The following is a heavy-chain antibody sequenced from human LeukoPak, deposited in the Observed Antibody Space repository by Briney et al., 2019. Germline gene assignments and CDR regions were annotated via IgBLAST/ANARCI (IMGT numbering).Heavy chain of an antibody. J-gene: IGHJ4*02. D-gene: IGHD3-10*01. CDR1: GFTFDDYA. V-gene: IGHV3-9*01. Sequence: PGRSLRLSCAASGFTFDDYAMHWVRQAPGKGLEWVSGISWNRGSIGYADSVKGRFTISRDNAKNSLYLQMNSLRAEDTALYYCAKVGSYGSGTSDYWGQGTLVTVSS. CDR2: ISWNRGSI. CDR3: AKVGSYGSGTSDY.